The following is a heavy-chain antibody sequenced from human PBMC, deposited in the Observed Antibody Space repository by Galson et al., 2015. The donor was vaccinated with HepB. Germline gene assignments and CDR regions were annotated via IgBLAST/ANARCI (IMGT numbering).Heavy chain of an antibody. CDR2: INHSGST. Sequence: ETLSLTCAVYGGSFSGYYWSWIRQPPGKGLEWIGEINHSGSTNYNPSLKSRVTISVDTSKNQFSLKLSSVTAADTAVYYCARGGSTVTPYAEGIPDYWGQGTLVTVSS. CDR3: ARGGSTVTPYAEGIPDY. V-gene: IGHV4-34*01. CDR1: GGSFSGYY. D-gene: IGHD4-17*01. J-gene: IGHJ4*02.